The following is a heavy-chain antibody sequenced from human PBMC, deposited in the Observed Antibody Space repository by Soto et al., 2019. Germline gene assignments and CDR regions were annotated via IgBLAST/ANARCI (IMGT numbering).Heavy chain of an antibody. J-gene: IGHJ3*02. V-gene: IGHV1-69*01. Sequence: QVQLVQSGAEVKKPGSSVKVSCKASGGTFSSYAISWGRQAPGQGLEWMGGIIPIFGTANYAQKFQGRVTITADESTSTAYMELSSLRSEDTAVYYCARDTDYDSSGYRHDAFDIWGQGTMVTVSS. CDR3: ARDTDYDSSGYRHDAFDI. D-gene: IGHD3-22*01. CDR1: GGTFSSYA. CDR2: IIPIFGTA.